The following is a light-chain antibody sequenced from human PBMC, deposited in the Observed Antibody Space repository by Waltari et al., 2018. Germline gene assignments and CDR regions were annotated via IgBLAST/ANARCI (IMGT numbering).Light chain of an antibody. J-gene: IGKJ2*01. V-gene: IGKV3-11*01. CDR3: QQRNTWPPYT. CDR2: NSS. Sequence: DIVLTQSPVTLSLSPGQRATLCCGASQNVDTYLAWYQQKPGQAPRLLIYNSSHRASGVPARFSGGGSGTDFTLTISSVEPEDIAIYYCQQRNTWPPYTFGQGTKLELK. CDR1: QNVDTY.